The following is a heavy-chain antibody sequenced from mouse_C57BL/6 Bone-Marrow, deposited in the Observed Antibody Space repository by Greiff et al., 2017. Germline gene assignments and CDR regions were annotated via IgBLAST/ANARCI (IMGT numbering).Heavy chain of an antibody. D-gene: IGHD1-1*01. CDR1: GYTFTSYW. Sequence: QPGAELVKPGASVKMSCKASGYTFTSYWITWVKQRPGQGLEWIGDIYPGSGSTNYNEKFKSKATLTVDTSSSTAYMQLSSLTSEDSAVYYCAREGLTTVVARGYFDYWGQGTTLTVSS. CDR2: IYPGSGST. V-gene: IGHV1-55*01. CDR3: AREGLTTVVARGYFDY. J-gene: IGHJ2*01.